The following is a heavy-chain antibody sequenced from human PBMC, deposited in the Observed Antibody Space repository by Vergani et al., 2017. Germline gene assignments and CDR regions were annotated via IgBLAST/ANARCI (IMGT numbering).Heavy chain of an antibody. CDR3: ARISGGSAPYLHY. V-gene: IGHV3-23*01. Sequence: EVHLLESGGGLIQPGGSLRISCAASGFTFSTYAMTWVRQAPGKGLEWVSTISSDGGSTYYADSVKGRFTISRDNAKTTLYLQMNSLRDEDRGVYYCARISGGSAPYLHYWGQGTLVTVAS. CDR2: ISSDGGST. D-gene: IGHD2-15*01. J-gene: IGHJ1*01. CDR1: GFTFSTYA.